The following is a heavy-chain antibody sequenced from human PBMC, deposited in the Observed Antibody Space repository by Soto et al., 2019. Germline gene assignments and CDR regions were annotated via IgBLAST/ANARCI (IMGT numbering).Heavy chain of an antibody. J-gene: IGHJ3*02. Sequence: GGSLRLSCAASGFTFSSYWMSWVRQAPGKGLEWVANIKQDGSEKYYVDSVKGRFTISRDNAKNSLYLQMNSLRAEDTAVYYCARVDYGDYDSDAFDIWGQGTMVTVSS. CDR3: ARVDYGDYDSDAFDI. CDR2: IKQDGSEK. D-gene: IGHD4-17*01. V-gene: IGHV3-7*01. CDR1: GFTFSSYW.